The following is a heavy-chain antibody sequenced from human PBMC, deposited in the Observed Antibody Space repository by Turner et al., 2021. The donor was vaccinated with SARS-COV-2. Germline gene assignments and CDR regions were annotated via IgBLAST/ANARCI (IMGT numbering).Heavy chain of an antibody. V-gene: IGHV1-2*02. CDR2: INPNSGGT. D-gene: IGHD5-18*01. CDR1: GYTFTGYY. J-gene: IGHJ6*02. CDR3: ARSRYTYGSYYYYGMDV. Sequence: QVQLVQSGAEVKKPGASVKVCCQASGYTFTGYYMHWVRQAPGQGLEWMGWINPNSGGTNYAQKFQGRVTMTWDTSISTAYMELSRLRSDDTAVYYCARSRYTYGSYYYYGMDVWGQGTTVTVSS.